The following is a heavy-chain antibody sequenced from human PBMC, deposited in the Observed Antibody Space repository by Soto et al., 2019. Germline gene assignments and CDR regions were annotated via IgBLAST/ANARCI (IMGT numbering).Heavy chain of an antibody. D-gene: IGHD2-15*01. Sequence: ASVKVSCKASGYTFTSYAMHWVRQAPGQRLEWMGWINAGNGNTKYSQKFQGRVTITRDTSASTAYMELSSLRSEDTAVYYCARGKGCSGGSCYYYYYMDVWGKGTTVTVSS. V-gene: IGHV1-3*01. CDR2: INAGNGNT. CDR3: ARGKGCSGGSCYYYYYMDV. J-gene: IGHJ6*03. CDR1: GYTFTSYA.